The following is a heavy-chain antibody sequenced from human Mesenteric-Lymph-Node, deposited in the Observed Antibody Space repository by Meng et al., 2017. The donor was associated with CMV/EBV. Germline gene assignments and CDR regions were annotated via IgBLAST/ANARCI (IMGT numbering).Heavy chain of an antibody. J-gene: IGHJ3*02. CDR1: GGSISSSSYY. CDR2: IYYSGST. V-gene: IGHV4-39*01. D-gene: IGHD4/OR15-4a*01. Sequence: SETLSLTCTVSGGSISSSSYYWGWIRQPPGKGLEWIGSIYYSGSTYYNPSLKSRVTISVDTSKNQFSLKLSSVTAADTAVYYCARRTYGGDAFDIWGQGTMVTVSS. CDR3: ARRTYGGDAFDI.